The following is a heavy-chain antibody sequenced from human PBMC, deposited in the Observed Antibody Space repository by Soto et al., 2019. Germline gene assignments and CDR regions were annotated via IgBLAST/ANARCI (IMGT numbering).Heavy chain of an antibody. V-gene: IGHV4-31*03. CDR2: IYYSGST. J-gene: IGHJ4*02. CDR3: ARVDTSMGATCVSY. D-gene: IGHD1-26*01. Sequence: QVQLQESGPGLVKPSQTLSLTCTVSGGSISSGGYYWSWIRQHPGKGLEWIGYIYYSGSTYYNPSLTSRVTSAVDTSKNQFSVKLRSVTAADTAVYYCARVDTSMGATCVSYWGQGTLVTVSS. CDR1: GGSISSGGYY.